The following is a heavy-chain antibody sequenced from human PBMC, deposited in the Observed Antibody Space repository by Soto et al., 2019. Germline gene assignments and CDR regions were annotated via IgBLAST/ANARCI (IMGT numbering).Heavy chain of an antibody. J-gene: IGHJ6*02. V-gene: IGHV4-39*01. CDR1: GGSISSSSYY. Sequence: PSETLSLTCTVSGGSISSSSYYWGWIRQPPGKGLEWIGSIYYSGSTYYNPSLKSRVTISLDTSKNQFSLKLSSVTAADTAVYYCARASQAYGMDVWGQGTTVTVSS. CDR3: ARASQAYGMDV. CDR2: IYYSGST.